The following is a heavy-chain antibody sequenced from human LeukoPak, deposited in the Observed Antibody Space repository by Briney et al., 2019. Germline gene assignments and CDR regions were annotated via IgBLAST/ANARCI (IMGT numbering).Heavy chain of an antibody. D-gene: IGHD3/OR15-3a*01. CDR1: GFIVSDYY. J-gene: IGHJ5*02. V-gene: IGHV3-66*03. CDR2: IRDSGEA. Sequence: GGSLRLSCAVSGFIVSDYYMSWVRQAPGKGLEWVGLIRDSGEAFYADFARGRFAISRDESENTLYLQMNSLRVEDTAVYFCARDRAANQDWVEFDPWGQGTPVIVSS. CDR3: ARDRAANQDWVEFDP.